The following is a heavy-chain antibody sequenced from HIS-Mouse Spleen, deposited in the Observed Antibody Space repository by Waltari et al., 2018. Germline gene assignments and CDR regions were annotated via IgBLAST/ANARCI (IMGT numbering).Heavy chain of an antibody. V-gene: IGHV3-66*01. CDR2: IYSGGST. D-gene: IGHD6-6*01. CDR1: GFSVGSNT. J-gene: IGHJ4*02. Sequence: EVQRVESGGGLVQPGGSLRLPCAASGFSVGSNTISWVRQAPGKGLEWVSVIYSGGSTYYADSVKGRFTISRDNSKNTLYLQMNSLRAEDTAVYYCARKYSSSFDYWGQGTLVTVSS. CDR3: ARKYSSSFDY.